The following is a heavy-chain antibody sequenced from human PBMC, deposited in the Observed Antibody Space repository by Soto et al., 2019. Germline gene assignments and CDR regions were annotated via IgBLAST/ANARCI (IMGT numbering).Heavy chain of an antibody. D-gene: IGHD3-3*01. J-gene: IGHJ6*02. V-gene: IGHV4-31*03. CDR3: ARFPYDFWSCYLTQAYGMDV. Sequence: SETLSLTCTVSGGSISSGGYYWSWIRQHPGKGLEWIGYIYYSGSTYYNPSLKSRVTISVDTSKNQFSLKLSSVTAADTAVYYCARFPYDFWSCYLTQAYGMDVWGQGTTVTVSS. CDR2: IYYSGST. CDR1: GGSISSGGYY.